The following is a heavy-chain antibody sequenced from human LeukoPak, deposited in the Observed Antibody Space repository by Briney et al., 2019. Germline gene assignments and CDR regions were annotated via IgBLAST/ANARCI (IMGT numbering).Heavy chain of an antibody. J-gene: IGHJ6*02. CDR1: GYTFTIYG. CDR3: ASGSTGTDYYYYGMDV. CDR2: ISAYNGNT. Sequence: ASVKVSCKASGYTFTIYGISWVRQAPGQGLEWMGWISAYNGNTNYAQKLQGRVTMTTDTSTSTAYMELRSLRSDDTAVYYWASGSTGTDYYYYGMDVWGQGTTVTVSS. D-gene: IGHD1-1*01. V-gene: IGHV1-18*01.